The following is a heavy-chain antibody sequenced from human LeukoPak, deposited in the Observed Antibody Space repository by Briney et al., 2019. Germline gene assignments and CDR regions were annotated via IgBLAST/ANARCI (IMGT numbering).Heavy chain of an antibody. CDR2: ISWNSGSI. J-gene: IGHJ4*02. V-gene: IGHV3-9*01. Sequence: GGSLRLSCAASGFTFDEYAMYWVRQAPGKGLEWVSGISWNSGSIGYADSVKGRFTVSRDNAKNSLYLQMNSLRAEDTALYYCTIVVTPFWGQGTLVTVSS. CDR1: GFTFDEYA. D-gene: IGHD4-23*01. CDR3: TIVVTPF.